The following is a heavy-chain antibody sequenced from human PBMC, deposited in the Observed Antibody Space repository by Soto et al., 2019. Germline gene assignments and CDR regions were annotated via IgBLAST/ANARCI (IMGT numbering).Heavy chain of an antibody. CDR2: IIPIFGTA. V-gene: IGHV1-69*12. CDR1: GGTFSSYA. J-gene: IGHJ4*02. Sequence: QVQLVQSGAEVKKPGSSVKVSCKASGGTFSSYAISWVRQAPGQGLEWMGGIIPIFGTANYAQKFQGRVTITADESTSTAYMELSSLRSEDTAVYYCARRSEKCISTSCYGAFDYWGQGTLVTVSS. D-gene: IGHD2-2*01. CDR3: ARRSEKCISTSCYGAFDY.